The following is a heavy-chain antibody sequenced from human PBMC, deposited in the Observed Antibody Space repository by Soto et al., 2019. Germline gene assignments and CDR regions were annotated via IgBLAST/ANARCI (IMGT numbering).Heavy chain of an antibody. V-gene: IGHV3-74*01. Sequence: PGGSLRLSCAASGFTFSSYWMHWVRQAPGKGLVWVSRINSDGSSTSYADSVKGRFTISRDNAKNTLYLQMNSLRAEDTAVYYCARADRRTPADYWGQGTLVTVSS. CDR1: GFTFSSYW. J-gene: IGHJ4*02. CDR3: ARADRRTPADY. CDR2: INSDGSST.